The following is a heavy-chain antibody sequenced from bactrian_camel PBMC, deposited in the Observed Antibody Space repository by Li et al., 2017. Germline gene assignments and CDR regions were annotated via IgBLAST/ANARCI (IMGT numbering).Heavy chain of an antibody. CDR1: GGAYFTNC. D-gene: IGHD6*01. V-gene: IGHV3S57*01. CDR2: IRRDGDE. CDR3: AAGLTGTVVGMSCSLAANEYEY. J-gene: IGHJ4*01. Sequence: ATSGGAYFTNCIAWFRQAPGKAREGIAGIRRDGDEYYAGSVKGRFTISQDNAGNATYLQMFNLKPEDTGEYYCAAGLTGTVVGMSCSLAANEYEYWGQGTQVTVS.